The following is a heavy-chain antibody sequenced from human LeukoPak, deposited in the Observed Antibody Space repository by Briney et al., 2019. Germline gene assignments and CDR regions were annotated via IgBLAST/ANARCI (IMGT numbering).Heavy chain of an antibody. CDR3: ARDGRYQLFM. CDR1: GFTFSSYE. V-gene: IGHV3-48*03. J-gene: IGHJ4*02. Sequence: PGGSLRLSCAASGFTFSSYEMNWVRQAPGKGLEWVSYISSSGSTIYYADSVKGRFTISRDNAKNSLYLQMNSLRAEDTAVYYCARDGRYQLFMWGQGTLVTVSS. D-gene: IGHD2-2*01. CDR2: ISSSGSTI.